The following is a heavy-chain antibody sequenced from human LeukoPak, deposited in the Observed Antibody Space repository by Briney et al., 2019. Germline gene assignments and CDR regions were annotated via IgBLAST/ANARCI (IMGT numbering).Heavy chain of an antibody. CDR2: IKEDGSEK. CDR3: ARYSRSWSSPLDY. J-gene: IGHJ4*02. CDR1: GFTFNSYW. D-gene: IGHD6-13*01. V-gene: IGHV3-7*01. Sequence: GGSLRLSCAASGFTFNSYWMSWVRQAPGKGLEWVANIKEDGSEKYYVDSVRGRFTISRDNAKSLLYLYMNSLRAEDTAVYYCARYSRSWSSPLDYWGQGTLVTVSS.